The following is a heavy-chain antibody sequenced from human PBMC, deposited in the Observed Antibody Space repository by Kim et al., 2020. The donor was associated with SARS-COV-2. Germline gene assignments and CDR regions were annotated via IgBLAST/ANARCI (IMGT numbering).Heavy chain of an antibody. CDR3: ARDYSDYTNFDH. Sequence: ASVKVSCKASGYTFTGYHIHWVRQAPGQGLEYMGWINPNNGGTGFAQKFQGRVTVTRDTSISTAYMELSGLRSDDTAMYYCARDYSDYTNFDHWGQGTLVTVSS. CDR1: GYTFTGYH. V-gene: IGHV1-2*02. CDR2: INPNNGGT. D-gene: IGHD4-17*01. J-gene: IGHJ4*02.